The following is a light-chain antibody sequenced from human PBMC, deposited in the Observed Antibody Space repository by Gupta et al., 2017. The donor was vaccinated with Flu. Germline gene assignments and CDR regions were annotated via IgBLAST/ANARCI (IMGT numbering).Light chain of an antibody. CDR1: ALPKKY. CDR3: QSADSSGTFV. CDR2: KDT. Sequence: PGQTARITCSGDALPKKYAFWYQQKPGQAPVVVIYKDTERPSGIPERFSGSSAGTTVTLTISGGQEEDEADYYCQSADSSGTFVFGSGTKVTVL. J-gene: IGLJ1*01. V-gene: IGLV3-25*03.